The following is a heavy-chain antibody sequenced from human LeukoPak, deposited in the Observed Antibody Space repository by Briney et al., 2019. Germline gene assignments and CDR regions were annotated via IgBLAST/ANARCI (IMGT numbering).Heavy chain of an antibody. CDR2: INQDGTEK. D-gene: IGHD3-16*01. J-gene: IGHJ3*02. CDR3: ARNNHYVRGAFDI. Sequence: PGGSLRLSCAASGFSFSTYWMSWVRQAPGKGLEWVAKINQDGTEKYYVDSVKGRFTVSRDYAKNSLYLQMNSLRAEDTAVYYCARNNHYVRGAFDIWGQGTMVTVSS. CDR1: GFSFSTYW. V-gene: IGHV3-7*01.